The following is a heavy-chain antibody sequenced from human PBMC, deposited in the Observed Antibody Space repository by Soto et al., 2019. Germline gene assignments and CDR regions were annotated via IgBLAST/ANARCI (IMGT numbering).Heavy chain of an antibody. D-gene: IGHD3-22*01. CDR1: GYTFTTYG. Sequence: QVQLVQSGAEVKKPGASVKVSCKASGYTFTTYGISWVRQAPGQGLEWMGWINTYNGNTNYAQNLQGRFTMTTDTSTSTAYMELRSLTSDDTAVYYCARAYYYDTNAFDYWGQGTLVTVSS. CDR3: ARAYYYDTNAFDY. CDR2: INTYNGNT. J-gene: IGHJ4*02. V-gene: IGHV1-18*01.